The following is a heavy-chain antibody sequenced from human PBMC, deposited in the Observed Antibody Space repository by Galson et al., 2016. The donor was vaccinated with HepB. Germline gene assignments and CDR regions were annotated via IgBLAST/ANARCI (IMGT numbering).Heavy chain of an antibody. CDR1: GGTFSGYS. J-gene: IGHJ6*03. CDR3: ARVMDSYSYMDV. CDR2: ITPLFGTP. D-gene: IGHD3-10*01. Sequence: SCKVSGGTFSGYSISWVRQAPGQGLQWMGGITPLFGTPTYSQKFQGRVTITADKSTTTAYMELSSLKSEDTAVYYCARVMDSYSYMDVWGKGTTVTVSS. V-gene: IGHV1-69*06.